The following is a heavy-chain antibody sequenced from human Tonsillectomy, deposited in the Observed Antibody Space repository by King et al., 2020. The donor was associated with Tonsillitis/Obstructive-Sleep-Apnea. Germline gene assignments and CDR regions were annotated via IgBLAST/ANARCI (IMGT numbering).Heavy chain of an antibody. J-gene: IGHJ4*02. CDR3: ARDPVLGTGDSYFDY. D-gene: IGHD3/OR15-3a*01. Sequence: VQLQESGPGLVKPSETLSLTCTVSGGSISSYYWSWIRQPPGKGLEWIGYLDYSGFTNCNPSLKSRVSISVDTSKNQFSLKLSSVTAADTAVYYCARDPVLGTGDSYFDYWGPGTLVTVSS. CDR2: LDYSGFT. V-gene: IGHV4-59*01. CDR1: GGSISSYY.